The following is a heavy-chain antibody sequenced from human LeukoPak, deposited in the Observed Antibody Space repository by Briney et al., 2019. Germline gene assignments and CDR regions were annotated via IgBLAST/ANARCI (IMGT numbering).Heavy chain of an antibody. CDR1: GFSFSTCG. V-gene: IGHV3-48*04. CDR3: ARMNYVSTGWGAPFDY. CDR2: IRSSGTTT. Sequence: GGSLRLSCAASGFSFSTCGMHWVRQAPGRGLEWLSYIRSSGTTTYYADSVKGRFTISRDNAKNLLFLQMYSLRAEDTAVYYCARMNYVSTGWGAPFDYWGQGTLVTVSS. D-gene: IGHD1-7*01. J-gene: IGHJ4*02.